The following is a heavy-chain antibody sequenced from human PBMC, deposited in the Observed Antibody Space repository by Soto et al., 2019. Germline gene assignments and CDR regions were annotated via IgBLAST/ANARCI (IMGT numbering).Heavy chain of an antibody. CDR1: GFTFSGNW. V-gene: IGHV3-7*01. Sequence: DVQLVESGGDLVQPGGSLRLSCAASGFTFSGNWMNWVRQAPGKGLEWVANIKQDGGEKYYADSVKGRFTISRDNAKNSLYLQMNFLRVDDTAIYFCARVWTTYNFDYWGRGTPVTVSS. CDR2: IKQDGGEK. J-gene: IGHJ4*02. D-gene: IGHD1-1*01. CDR3: ARVWTTYNFDY.